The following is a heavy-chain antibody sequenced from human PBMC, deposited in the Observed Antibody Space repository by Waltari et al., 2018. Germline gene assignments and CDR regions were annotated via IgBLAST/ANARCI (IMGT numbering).Heavy chain of an antibody. V-gene: IGHV1-24*01. Sequence: QVQLGQSGAEVKKPGASGKVSCQVSGYTLTALSMHWVRQAPGKGLEWMGGFDPEDGETIYAQKFQGRVTMTEDTSTDTAYMELSSLRSEDTAVYYCATDRGPKFQLLYNYWGQGTLVTVSS. CDR3: ATDRGPKFQLLYNY. J-gene: IGHJ4*02. CDR2: FDPEDGET. D-gene: IGHD2-2*02. CDR1: GYTLTALS.